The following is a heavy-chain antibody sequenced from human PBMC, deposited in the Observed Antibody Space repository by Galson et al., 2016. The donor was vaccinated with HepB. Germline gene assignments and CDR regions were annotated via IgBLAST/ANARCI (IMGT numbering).Heavy chain of an antibody. D-gene: IGHD2-2*01. CDR2: SRNKANSYST. V-gene: IGHV3-72*01. Sequence: LSLTCTVSGGSISRSNYYWGWIRQPPGKGLEWIGRSRNKANSYSTEYAASVKGRFTISRDDSKNSLYLQMNSLKIDDAAVYYCTRWGASSKYAMDVWGQGTTVTVSS. J-gene: IGHJ6*02. CDR3: TRWGASSKYAMDV. CDR1: GGSISRSNYY.